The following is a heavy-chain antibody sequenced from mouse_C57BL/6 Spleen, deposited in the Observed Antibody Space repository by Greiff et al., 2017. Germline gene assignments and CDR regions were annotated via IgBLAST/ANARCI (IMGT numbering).Heavy chain of an antibody. V-gene: IGHV14-2*01. J-gene: IGHJ2*01. CDR1: GYNIKDYY. CDR3: ARRVGYFLYYFDY. Sequence: EVKLVESGAELVKPGASVKLSCTASGYNIKDYYMHWVKQRTEQGLEWIGRIDPEDGETKYAQKFKGKATLTEEKSSTTASLQLSSLTSEYTAVYYSARRVGYFLYYFDYWGQGTTLTVSS. CDR2: IDPEDGET. D-gene: IGHD2-3*01.